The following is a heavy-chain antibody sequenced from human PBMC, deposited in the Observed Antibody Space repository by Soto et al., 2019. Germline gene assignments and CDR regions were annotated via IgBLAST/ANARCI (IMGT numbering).Heavy chain of an antibody. V-gene: IGHV4-31*03. Sequence: SETLSLTCTVSGGSISSGGYYWCWIRQHPWKGLEWIGYIYYSGSTYYNPSLKSRVTISVDTSKNQFSLKLSSVTAADTAVYYCARLGLGYCSSTSCYMVGWFDPWGQGXLVTVYS. J-gene: IGHJ5*02. CDR1: GGSISSGGYY. CDR2: IYYSGST. CDR3: ARLGLGYCSSTSCYMVGWFDP. D-gene: IGHD2-2*02.